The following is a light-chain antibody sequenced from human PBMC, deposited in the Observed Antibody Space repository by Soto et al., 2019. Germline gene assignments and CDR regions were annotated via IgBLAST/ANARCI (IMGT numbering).Light chain of an antibody. V-gene: IGKV3-15*01. CDR3: QQYNNWPWT. J-gene: IGKJ1*01. CDR1: HIVSSD. CDR2: GAS. Sequence: IVLTPSPATLSLSPVKRATLSCMASHIVSSDLAWYQQKPGQAPRLLIYGASTRATGIPARFSGSGSGTEFTLTISSLQSEDFAVYYCQQYNNWPWTFGQGTKVDIK.